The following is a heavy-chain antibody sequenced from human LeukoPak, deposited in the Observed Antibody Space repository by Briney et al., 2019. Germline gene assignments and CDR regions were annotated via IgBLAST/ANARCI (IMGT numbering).Heavy chain of an antibody. CDR3: ARLSRGAAAGFDY. D-gene: IGHD6-13*01. CDR1: GGSFSGYY. V-gene: IGHV4-34*01. J-gene: IGHJ4*02. Sequence: SSETLSLTCAVYGGSFSGYYWSWIRQPPGKGLEWIGEINHSGSTNYNPSLKSRVTISVDTSKNQFSLKLTSVTAADTAVYYCARLSRGAAAGFDYWGQGTLVTVSS. CDR2: INHSGST.